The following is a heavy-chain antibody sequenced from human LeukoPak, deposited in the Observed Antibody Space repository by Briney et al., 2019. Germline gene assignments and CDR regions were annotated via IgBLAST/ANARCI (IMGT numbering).Heavy chain of an antibody. D-gene: IGHD4-17*01. CDR1: GFTFRAYT. CDR3: AKDVQSDGVWDADQ. CDR2: IYGSGGGQT. J-gene: IGHJ4*02. Sequence: PGGSLRLSCAASGFTFRAYTMNWVRQAPGKGLEWVSGIYGSGGGQTFYADSVRGRFTISRDDSRNLLFLHMDNLRVEDTALYYCAKDVQSDGVWDADQWGQGTLVTVSS. V-gene: IGHV3-23*01.